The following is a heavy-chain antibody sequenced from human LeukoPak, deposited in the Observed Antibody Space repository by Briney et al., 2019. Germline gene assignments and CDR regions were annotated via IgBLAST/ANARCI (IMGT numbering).Heavy chain of an antibody. J-gene: IGHJ4*02. CDR2: IYTSGSS. CDR3: ARVGPAAYFDS. V-gene: IGHV4-61*02. D-gene: IGHD2-2*01. CDR1: GGSLSSGSYY. Sequence: SETLSLTCTVSGGSLSSGSYYWSWVRQPAGKGLEWIGRIYTSGSSKYNPSLKSRVTISVDTSKNQFTLKLTSVTAADTAVYYCARVGPAAYFDSWGQGTLVTVSS.